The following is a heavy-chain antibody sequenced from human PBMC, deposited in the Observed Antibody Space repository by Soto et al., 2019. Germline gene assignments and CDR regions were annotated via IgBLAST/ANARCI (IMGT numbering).Heavy chain of an antibody. Sequence: GGSLRLSCAASGFTFSSYAMRWVRQAPGKGLEWVAVISCDGSNKYYADSVKGRFTISRDNSKNTLYLQMNSLRAEDTAVYYCSTAVVAATAVNDGLDVWGQGTTVTVSS. D-gene: IGHD2-2*01. CDR1: GFTFSSYA. CDR2: ISCDGSNK. V-gene: IGHV3-30*04. J-gene: IGHJ6*02. CDR3: STAVVAATAVNDGLDV.